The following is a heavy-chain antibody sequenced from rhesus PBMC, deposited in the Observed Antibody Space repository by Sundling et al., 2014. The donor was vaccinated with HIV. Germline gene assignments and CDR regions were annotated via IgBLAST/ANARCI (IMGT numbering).Heavy chain of an antibody. Sequence: QVQLQESGPGLVKPSETLSLKCAVSGGSISGYYFWSWIRQSPGKGLEWIGYIHGRGTSTNYNPSLKSRVTLSVDTSKNHLSLKLNSVTAADTAVYYCARQNGVLRGYGLDSWGQGVVVTVSS. D-gene: IGHD3-40*01. J-gene: IGHJ6*01. CDR3: ARQNGVLRGYGLDS. CDR2: IHGRGTST. CDR1: GGSISGYY. V-gene: IGHV4-143*01.